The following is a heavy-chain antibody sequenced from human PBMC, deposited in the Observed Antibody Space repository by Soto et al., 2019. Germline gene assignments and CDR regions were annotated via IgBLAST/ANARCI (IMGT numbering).Heavy chain of an antibody. Sequence: SLNLLFARSRFTSSREPLHWAVTAPDKRLVVGTVIWYDGRNKYYADSLKGRFTISRDNSKSIRYLQMKSLRAEDTVLYFCARDRGANSGFDGPGHDWGQGTLVTVSS. CDR2: IWYDGRNK. V-gene: IGHV3-33*01. CDR3: ARDRGANSGFDGPGHD. CDR1: RFTSSREP. D-gene: IGHD5-12*01. J-gene: IGHJ4*02.